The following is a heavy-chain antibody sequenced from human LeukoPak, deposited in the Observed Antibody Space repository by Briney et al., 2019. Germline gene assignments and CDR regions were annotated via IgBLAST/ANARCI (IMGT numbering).Heavy chain of an antibody. Sequence: SETLSLTCAVYGGSFSGYYWSWIRQPPGKGLEWIGEINHSGSTNYNPSLKSRVTISVDTSKNQFSLKLSSVTAADTAVYYCAREVVVPAATYDYWGQGTLVTVSS. J-gene: IGHJ4*02. V-gene: IGHV4-34*01. CDR3: AREVVVPAATYDY. D-gene: IGHD2-2*01. CDR2: INHSGST. CDR1: GGSFSGYY.